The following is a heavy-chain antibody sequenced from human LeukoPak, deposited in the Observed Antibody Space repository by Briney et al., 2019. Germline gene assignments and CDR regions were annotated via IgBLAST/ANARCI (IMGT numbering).Heavy chain of an antibody. V-gene: IGHV3-49*04. CDR1: GFTFGDYA. D-gene: IGHD6-13*01. CDR2: IRSKAYGGTT. J-gene: IGHJ4*02. CDR3: TRDREAAAGTGGIFDY. Sequence: GGSLRLSCTASGFTFGDYAMSWVRQAPGKGLEWVGFIRSKAYGGTTEYAASVKGRFTISRDDSKSIAYLQMNSLKTEDTAVYYCTRDREAAAGTGGIFDYWGQGTLVTVSS.